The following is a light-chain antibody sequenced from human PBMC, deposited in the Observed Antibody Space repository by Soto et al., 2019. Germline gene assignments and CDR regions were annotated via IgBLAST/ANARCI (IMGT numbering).Light chain of an antibody. V-gene: IGKV3-20*01. Sequence: EIVLTQSPGTLSLSPGERATLTCRASQSVTSSYLAWYQQKPGQAPRVLMYGASSRATGIPDRFSGNGSGTDFTLTISRLEPEDFAVYYCHQYGSSPLTFGPGTKVDIK. CDR3: HQYGSSPLT. CDR2: GAS. CDR1: QSVTSSY. J-gene: IGKJ3*01.